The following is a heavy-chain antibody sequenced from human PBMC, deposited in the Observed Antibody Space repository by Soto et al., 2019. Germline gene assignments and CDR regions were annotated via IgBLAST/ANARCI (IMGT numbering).Heavy chain of an antibody. Sequence: ASVKVSCKASGYTFTGHYIHWVRQAPEQGPEWMGEIGPESGATRYAQKLQGRVSMTRDMSTTTVYMELNNLSPDDTAVYYCGRGRSGQIVVFYWGQGTPVTVSS. D-gene: IGHD1-26*01. CDR2: IGPESGAT. V-gene: IGHV1-2*02. CDR1: GYTFTGHY. J-gene: IGHJ4*02. CDR3: GRGRSGQIVVFY.